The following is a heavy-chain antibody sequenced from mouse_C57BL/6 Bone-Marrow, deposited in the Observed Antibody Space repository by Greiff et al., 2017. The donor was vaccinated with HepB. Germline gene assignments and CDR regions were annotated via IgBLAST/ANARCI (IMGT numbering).Heavy chain of an antibody. Sequence: VQLQQPGAELVMPGASVKLSCKASGYTFTSYWMHWVKQRPGQGLEWIGEIDPSDSYTNYNQKFKGKSTLTLDKSSSTAYMQLSSLTSEDSAVYYCARSAITRFAYWGHGTLVTVSA. CDR2: IDPSDSYT. CDR3: ARSAITRFAY. D-gene: IGHD2-4*01. V-gene: IGHV1-69*01. J-gene: IGHJ3*01. CDR1: GYTFTSYW.